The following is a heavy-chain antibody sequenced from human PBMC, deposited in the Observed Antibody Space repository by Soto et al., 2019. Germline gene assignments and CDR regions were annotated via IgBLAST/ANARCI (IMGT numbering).Heavy chain of an antibody. CDR1: GVTFGGYE. J-gene: IGHJ3*02. CDR2: ISHSGSTI. Sequence: GCMGLSCSASGVTFGGYEMNWGRQAPVKGLYRVSYISHSGSTIYYADSVKGRFTISRDNAKNSLYLQMDSLRAEDTAVYYCARGAYSGSYYGGRPDTFDIWGQGTMVTVSS. D-gene: IGHD1-26*01. CDR3: ARGAYSGSYYGGRPDTFDI. V-gene: IGHV3-48*03.